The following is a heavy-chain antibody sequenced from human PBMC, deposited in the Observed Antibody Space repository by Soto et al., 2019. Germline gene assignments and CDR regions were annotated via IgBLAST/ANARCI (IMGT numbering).Heavy chain of an antibody. V-gene: IGHV1-69*02. CDR2: IIPILGIA. CDR1: GGTFSSYT. D-gene: IGHD2-15*01. J-gene: IGHJ3*02. Sequence: SVKVSCKASGGTFSSYTISWVRQAPGQGLEWMGRIIPILGIANYAQKFQGRVTITADKSTSTAYMELSSLRSEDTAVYYCARGRCSGGSCYDAFDIWGQGTMVTVSS. CDR3: ARGRCSGGSCYDAFDI.